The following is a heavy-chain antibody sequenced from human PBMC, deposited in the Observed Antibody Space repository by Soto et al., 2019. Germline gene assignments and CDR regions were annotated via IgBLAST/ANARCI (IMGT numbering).Heavy chain of an antibody. D-gene: IGHD3-22*01. CDR3: AKERDIYYDSSGELDY. CDR1: GFTFSSYG. V-gene: IGHV3-30*18. CDR2: ISYDGSNK. Sequence: GGSLRLSCAASGFTFSSYGMHWVRQAPGKGLERVAVISYDGSNKYYADSVKGKLTIARDNFKNTLYLQMNSLRAEDTAVYYCAKERDIYYDSSGELDYWGQGTLVTVSS. J-gene: IGHJ4*02.